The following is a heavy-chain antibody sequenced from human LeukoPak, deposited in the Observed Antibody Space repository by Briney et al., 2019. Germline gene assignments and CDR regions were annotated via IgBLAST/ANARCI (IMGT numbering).Heavy chain of an antibody. D-gene: IGHD3-3*01. CDR2: IYTSGST. CDR1: GGSISSYY. J-gene: IGHJ6*02. V-gene: IGHV4-4*07. CDR3: ARDTDYDFWSGLGRGYYYYGMDV. Sequence: SETLSLTCTVSGGSISSYYWSWIRQPAGKGLEWIERIYTSGSTNYNPSLKSRVTMSVDTSKNQFSLKLSSVTAADTAVYYCARDTDYDFWSGLGRGYYYYGMDVWGQGTTVTVSS.